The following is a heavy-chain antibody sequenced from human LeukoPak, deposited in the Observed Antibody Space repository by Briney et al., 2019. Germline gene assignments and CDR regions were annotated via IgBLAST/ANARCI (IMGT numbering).Heavy chain of an antibody. V-gene: IGHV1-69*01. Sequence: GASVKVSCKASGGTFSSYAISWVRQAPGQGLEWMGGIIPIFGTANYAQKFQGRVTITADESTSTAYMELSSLRSEDTAVYYCASGVPSRTTYYYDSSGYYGYWGQGTLVTVSS. CDR2: IIPIFGTA. CDR3: ASGVPSRTTYYYDSSGYYGY. J-gene: IGHJ4*02. D-gene: IGHD3-22*01. CDR1: GGTFSSYA.